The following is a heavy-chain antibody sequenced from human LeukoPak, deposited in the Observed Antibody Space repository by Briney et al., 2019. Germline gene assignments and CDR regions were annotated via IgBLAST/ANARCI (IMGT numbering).Heavy chain of an antibody. CDR2: IYSGGST. Sequence: GGSLRLSCAASGFTVSSNYMSWVRQAPGKGLEWVSVIYSGGSTYYADSVKGRFTISRDNSKNTLYLQMNSLRAEDTAVYYCARDFNGSGWYGRSAFDIWGQGTMVTVSS. J-gene: IGHJ3*02. D-gene: IGHD6-19*01. CDR3: ARDFNGSGWYGRSAFDI. V-gene: IGHV3-66*01. CDR1: GFTVSSNY.